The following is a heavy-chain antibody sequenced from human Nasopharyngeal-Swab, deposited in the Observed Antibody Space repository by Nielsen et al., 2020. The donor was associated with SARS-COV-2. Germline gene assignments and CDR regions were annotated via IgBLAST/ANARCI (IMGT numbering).Heavy chain of an antibody. Sequence: WIRQPPGKGLEWIGEINHSGSTNYNPSLKSRVTISVDTSKNQFSLKLSSVTAADTAVYYCARGRDYGDYVDYFDYWGQGTLVPSPQ. D-gene: IGHD4-17*01. CDR3: ARGRDYGDYVDYFDY. J-gene: IGHJ4*02. CDR2: INHSGST. V-gene: IGHV4-34*01.